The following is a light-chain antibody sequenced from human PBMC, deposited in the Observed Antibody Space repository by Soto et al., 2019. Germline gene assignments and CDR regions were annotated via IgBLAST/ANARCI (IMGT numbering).Light chain of an antibody. V-gene: IGKV4-1*01. CDR3: QQYYSSPPT. CDR2: WAS. J-gene: IGKJ1*01. CDR1: QSVLYSSNNKNC. Sequence: DRLLTQSPDSLAVSLGERATINCKSSQSVLYSSNNKNCFAWYQQKPGQPPKLLIYWASTRESGVPDRFSGSGSGTHFTLTITSLQAEDVAVYYCQQYYSSPPTFGQGTKVDIK.